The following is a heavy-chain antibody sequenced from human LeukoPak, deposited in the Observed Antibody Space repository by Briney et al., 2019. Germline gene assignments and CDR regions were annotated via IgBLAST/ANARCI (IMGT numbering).Heavy chain of an antibody. J-gene: IGHJ4*02. D-gene: IGHD1-26*01. CDR1: GFTFSSFA. V-gene: IGHV3-30-3*01. CDR3: ARRVG. CDR2: ISYDGSNK. Sequence: GGSLRLSCAASGFTFSSFAMHWVRQAPGKGLEWVGVISYDGSNKYYADSVKGRFTISRDNSKNTLYLQMNSLRAEDTAVYYCARRVGWGQGTLVTVSS.